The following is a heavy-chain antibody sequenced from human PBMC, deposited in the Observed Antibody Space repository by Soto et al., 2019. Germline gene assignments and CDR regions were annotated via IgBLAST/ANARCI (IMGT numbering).Heavy chain of an antibody. CDR2: INHSGST. V-gene: IGHV4-34*01. D-gene: IGHD3-10*01. CDR1: GGSFSGYY. J-gene: IGHJ6*02. CDR3: ARPGFHYVMDV. Sequence: SETLSLTCAVYGGSFSGYYWSWIRQPPGKGLEWIGEINHSGSTNYNPSLKSRVTISVDTSKNQFSLKLSSVTAADTAVYYCARPGFHYVMDVRGQGTTVIVSS.